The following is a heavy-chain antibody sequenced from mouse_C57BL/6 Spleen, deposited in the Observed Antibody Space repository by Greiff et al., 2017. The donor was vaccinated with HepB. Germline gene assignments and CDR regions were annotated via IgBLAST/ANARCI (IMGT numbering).Heavy chain of an antibody. J-gene: IGHJ3*01. CDR2: IDPETGGT. V-gene: IGHV1-15*01. Sequence: QVQLKESGAELVRPGASVTLSCKASGYTFTDYEMHWVKQTPVHGLEWIGAIDPETGGTAYNQKFKGKAILTADKSSSTAYMELRSLTSEDSAVYYCTGITETYWGQGTLVTVSA. CDR1: GYTFTDYE. D-gene: IGHD1-3*01. CDR3: TGITETY.